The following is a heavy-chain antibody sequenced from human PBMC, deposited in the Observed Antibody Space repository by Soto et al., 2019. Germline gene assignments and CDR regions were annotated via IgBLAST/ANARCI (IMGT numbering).Heavy chain of an antibody. V-gene: IGHV1-18*01. Sequence: QVQLVQSGAEVKKPGASVKVSCKASGYTFTSYGISWVRQAPGQGLEWMGWISAYNGNTNYAQKLQGRVTMTTDTYTRRANTEQTAVISDDTDLYDCERPSPPVDYWGQGTLVTVSS. CDR1: GYTFTSYG. CDR3: ERPSPPVDY. J-gene: IGHJ4*02. CDR2: ISAYNGNT.